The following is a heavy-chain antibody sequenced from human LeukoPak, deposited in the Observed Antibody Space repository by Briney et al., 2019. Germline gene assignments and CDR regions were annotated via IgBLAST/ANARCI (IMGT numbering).Heavy chain of an antibody. CDR3: ARDFSYDMDV. V-gene: IGHV3-74*01. J-gene: IGHJ6*02. Sequence: GGSLRLSCAASGFTLSSYWMHWVRQAPGKGLVWVSHINSDGSNTRYADSVKGRFTISRDNAKNTLYLQMNSLRAEDTAVYYCARDFSYDMDVWGQGTTVTVTS. CDR2: INSDGSNT. CDR1: GFTLSSYW.